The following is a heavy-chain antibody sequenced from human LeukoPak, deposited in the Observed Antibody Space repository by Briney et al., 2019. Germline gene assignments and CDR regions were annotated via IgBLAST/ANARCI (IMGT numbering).Heavy chain of an antibody. D-gene: IGHD6-25*01. J-gene: IGHJ6*03. CDR1: GFTFSDYS. V-gene: IGHV3-21*01. CDR3: TRDGSGFYLYNYMDV. CDR2: ISTVSTYT. Sequence: PGGSLRLSCAPSGFTFSDYSMNWVRQGPGKGLEWVASISTVSTYTFYADSVKGRFTISRDNVRNSLYLQMSSLGAEDTAVYYCTRDGSGFYLYNYMDVWAKGTTVTVSS.